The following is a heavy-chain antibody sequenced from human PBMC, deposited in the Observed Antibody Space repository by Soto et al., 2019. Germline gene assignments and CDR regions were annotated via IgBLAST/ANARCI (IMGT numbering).Heavy chain of an antibody. CDR2: IYYSGST. V-gene: IGHV4-61*01. CDR1: GGSVSSGSYY. D-gene: IGHD3-3*01. CDR3: ARVGFLEWSPTYYFDY. J-gene: IGHJ4*02. Sequence: SETLSLTCTVSGGSVSSGSYYWSWIRQPPGKGLEWIGYIYYSGSTNYNPSLKSRVTISVDTSKNQFSLKLSSVTAADTAVYYCARVGFLEWSPTYYFDYWGQGTLVTVSS.